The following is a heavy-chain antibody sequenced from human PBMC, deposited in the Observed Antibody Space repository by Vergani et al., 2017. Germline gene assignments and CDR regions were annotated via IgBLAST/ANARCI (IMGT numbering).Heavy chain of an antibody. CDR3: ARLGRSYWYFDL. J-gene: IGHJ2*01. CDR2: IYHSGST. CDR1: GYSISSGYY. D-gene: IGHD3-16*01. Sequence: QVQLPQWGAGLLKPSETLSLTCAVSGYSISSGYYWGWIRQPPGKGLEWIGSIYHSGSTYYNPSLKSRVTISVDTSKNQFSLKLSSVTAADTAVYYCARLGRSYWYFDLWGRGTLVTVSS. V-gene: IGHV4-38-2*01.